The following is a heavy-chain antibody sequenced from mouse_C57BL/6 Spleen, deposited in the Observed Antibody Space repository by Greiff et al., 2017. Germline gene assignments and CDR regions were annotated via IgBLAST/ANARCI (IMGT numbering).Heavy chain of an antibody. CDR1: GYTFTSYG. CDR3: ARGATRGYAMDY. D-gene: IGHD3-1*01. CDR2: IYPRSGNT. Sequence: VQLVESGAELARPGASVKLSCKASGYTFTSYGISWVKQRTGQGLEWIGEIYPRSGNTYYNEKFKGKATLTADKSSSTAYMELRSLTSEDSAVYFCARGATRGYAMDYWGQGTSVTVSS. J-gene: IGHJ4*01. V-gene: IGHV1-81*01.